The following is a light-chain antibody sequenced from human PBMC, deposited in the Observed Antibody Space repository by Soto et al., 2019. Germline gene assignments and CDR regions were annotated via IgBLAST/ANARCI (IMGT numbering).Light chain of an antibody. Sequence: QSVLTQPASVSGSPGQSIAISCTGTSSDVGGYNYVSWYQQHPGKAPKLMIYDVSYRPSGVSNRFSGSKSGNTASLTISGLQSEDEADYYCSSYTTNTTLIFGGGTELTVL. CDR2: DVS. V-gene: IGLV2-14*03. CDR1: SSDVGGYNY. CDR3: SSYTTNTTLI. J-gene: IGLJ2*01.